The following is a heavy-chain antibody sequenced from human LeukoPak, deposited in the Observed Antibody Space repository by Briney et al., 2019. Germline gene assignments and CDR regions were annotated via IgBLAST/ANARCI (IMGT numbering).Heavy chain of an antibody. D-gene: IGHD3-9*01. V-gene: IGHV4-59*12. CDR1: GGSMSGYF. CDR2: IYYSGST. CDR3: ASDSLLRYFVY. Sequence: SETLSLTCTVSGGSMSGYFWSWIRQPPGKGLEWIGCIYYSGSTNYNPSLKSRVTISVDTSKNQFSLKLSSVTAADTAVYYCASDSLLRYFVYWGQGTLVTVSS. J-gene: IGHJ4*02.